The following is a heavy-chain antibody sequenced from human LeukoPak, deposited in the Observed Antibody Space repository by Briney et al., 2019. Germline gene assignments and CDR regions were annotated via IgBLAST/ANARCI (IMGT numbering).Heavy chain of an antibody. V-gene: IGHV1-46*01. J-gene: IGHJ4*02. D-gene: IGHD3-22*01. CDR3: ARTQFPAYYYDSSGYDY. Sequence: ASVKVSCKASGYTFTSYYMHWVRQAPGQGLEWMGITNPSGGSTSYAQKFQGRVTMTRDTSTSTVYMELSSLRSEDTAVYYCARTQFPAYYYDSSGYDYWGQGTLVTVSS. CDR1: GYTFTSYY. CDR2: TNPSGGST.